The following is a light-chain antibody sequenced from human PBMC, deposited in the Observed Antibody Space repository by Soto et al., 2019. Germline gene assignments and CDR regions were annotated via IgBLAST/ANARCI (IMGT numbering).Light chain of an antibody. V-gene: IGKV1-9*01. CDR3: QQLDSFT. J-gene: IGKJ5*01. CDR1: QGISSY. Sequence: DIQLTQSPSFLSASVRDGVTITCRASQGISSYLAWYQQKPGKAPKLLIYAASTLQSGVPSRFSGSGSGTEFTLTISSLQPEDFATYYCQQLDSFTFGQGTRLEIK. CDR2: AAS.